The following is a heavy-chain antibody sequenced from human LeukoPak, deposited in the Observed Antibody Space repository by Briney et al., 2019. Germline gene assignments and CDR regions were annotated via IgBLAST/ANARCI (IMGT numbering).Heavy chain of an antibody. CDR1: GFIVGHYY. J-gene: IGHJ5*02. CDR2: IYTGDRT. Sequence: PGGSLRLSCAASGFIVGHYYMSWVRQAPGKGPECVSVIYTGDRTYYADSVKGRFTISRDDSKNTLSLQMDSLRAEDTAVYYCARDRAAADPWGQGTLVTVSS. D-gene: IGHD6-13*01. V-gene: IGHV3-53*01. CDR3: ARDRAAADP.